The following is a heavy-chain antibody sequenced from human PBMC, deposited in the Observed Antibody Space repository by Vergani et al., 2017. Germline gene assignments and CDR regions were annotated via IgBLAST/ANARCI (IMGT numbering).Heavy chain of an antibody. Sequence: VQLVQSGAEVKKPGESLKISCKGSGYSFTSYWIGWIRQPAGKGLEWIGRIYTSGSTNYNPSLKSRVTISVDPSKNQFSLKLSSVTAADTAVYYCASARRPPNLQTRRYYFDYWGQGTLVTVSS. CDR3: ASARRPPNLQTRRYYFDY. J-gene: IGHJ4*02. CDR1: GYSFTSYW. V-gene: IGHV4-4*07. CDR2: IYTSGST. D-gene: IGHD5-24*01.